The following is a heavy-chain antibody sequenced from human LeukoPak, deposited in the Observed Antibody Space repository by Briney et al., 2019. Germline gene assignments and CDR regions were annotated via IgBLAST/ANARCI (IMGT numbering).Heavy chain of an antibody. V-gene: IGHV1-8*01. Sequence: ASVKVSCKASGYTFTSYDINWVRQATGQGLEWMGGMNPNSGNTGYAQKFQGRVTMTRNTSISTAYMELRSLRSEDTAVYYCARGYCSSTSCPDDAFDIWGQGTMVTVSS. CDR2: MNPNSGNT. CDR3: ARGYCSSTSCPDDAFDI. J-gene: IGHJ3*02. D-gene: IGHD2-2*01. CDR1: GYTFTSYD.